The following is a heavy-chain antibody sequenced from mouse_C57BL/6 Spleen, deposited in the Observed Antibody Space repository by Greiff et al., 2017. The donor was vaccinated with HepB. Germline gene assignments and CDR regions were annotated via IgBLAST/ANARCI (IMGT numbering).Heavy chain of an antibody. V-gene: IGHV6-6*01. CDR3: TRGGDGYYTYAMDY. J-gene: IGHJ4*01. D-gene: IGHD2-3*01. Sequence: MLVESGGGLVQPGGSMKLSCAASGFTFSDAWMDWVRQSPEKGLEWVAEIRNKANNHATYYAESVKGRFTISRDDSKSSVYLQMNSLRAEDTGIYYCTRGGDGYYTYAMDYWGQGTSVTVSS. CDR2: IRNKANNHAT. CDR1: GFTFSDAW.